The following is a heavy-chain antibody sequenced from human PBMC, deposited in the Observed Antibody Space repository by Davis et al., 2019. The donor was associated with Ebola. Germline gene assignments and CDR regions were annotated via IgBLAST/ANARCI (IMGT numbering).Heavy chain of an antibody. J-gene: IGHJ6*04. D-gene: IGHD2-21*01. V-gene: IGHV3-30*02. CDR1: GFTFSSYG. Sequence: GESLKISCAASGFTFSSYGMHWVRQAPGKGLEWVAFIRYDGSNKYYADSVKGRFTISRDNSKNTLYLQMNSLRAEDTAVYYCARTLFGGRESGGMDVWGKGTTVTVSS. CDR3: ARTLFGGRESGGMDV. CDR2: IRYDGSNK.